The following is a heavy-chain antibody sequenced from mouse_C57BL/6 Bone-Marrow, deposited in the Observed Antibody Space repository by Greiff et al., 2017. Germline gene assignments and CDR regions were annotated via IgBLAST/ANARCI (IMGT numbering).Heavy chain of an antibody. CDR3: ARGPYGRGDFDV. J-gene: IGHJ1*03. D-gene: IGHD1-1*01. Sequence: EVQLQQSGAELVKPGASVKLSCTASGFNIKDYYMHWVKQRTEQGLEWIGRIDPEGGVTKYAPTFQGKSTITAYTSSNTAYLKLSSLTSEDTAVYYCARGPYGRGDFDVWGTGTTVTVSS. V-gene: IGHV14-2*01. CDR1: GFNIKDYY. CDR2: IDPEGGVT.